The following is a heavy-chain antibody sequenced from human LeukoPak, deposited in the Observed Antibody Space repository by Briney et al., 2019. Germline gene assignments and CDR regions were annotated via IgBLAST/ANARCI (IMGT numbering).Heavy chain of an antibody. J-gene: IGHJ6*03. D-gene: IGHD1-26*01. Sequence: GASVKVSCKASGGTFSSYAISWVRQAPGQGLEWMGGIIPIFGTANYAQKFQGRVTITTDESTSTAYMELSSLRSEDTAVYYCASRVGGARDYYYMDVWGKGTTVTVSS. V-gene: IGHV1-69*05. CDR3: ASRVGGARDYYYMDV. CDR2: IIPIFGTA. CDR1: GGTFSSYA.